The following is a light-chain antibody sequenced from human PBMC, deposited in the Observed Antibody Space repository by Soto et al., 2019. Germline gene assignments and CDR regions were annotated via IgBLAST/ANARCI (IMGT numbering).Light chain of an antibody. CDR2: EVS. Sequence: QSALTQPASVSGSPGQSITISCTGTNSDVGGYNYVSWYQQHPGKAPELMIYEVSHRPSGVSNRFSGSKSDNTASLTISGLQAEDEADYYCSSYTSGRAYVFGIGTKGTVL. J-gene: IGLJ1*01. CDR1: NSDVGGYNY. V-gene: IGLV2-14*01. CDR3: SSYTSGRAYV.